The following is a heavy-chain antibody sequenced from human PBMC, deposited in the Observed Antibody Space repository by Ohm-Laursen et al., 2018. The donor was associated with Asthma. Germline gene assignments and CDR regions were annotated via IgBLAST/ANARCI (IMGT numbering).Heavy chain of an antibody. CDR1: GGSISSSNW. V-gene: IGHV4-4*03. Sequence: PGTLSLTCAVSGGSISSSNWWSWVRQPPGKGLEWIGEIYHSGSTNYNPSLKSRVTISVDKSKNQFSLKLSSVTAADTAVYYCARDQYSSSWSHFHDYWGQGTLVTVSS. D-gene: IGHD6-13*01. CDR3: ARDQYSSSWSHFHDY. J-gene: IGHJ4*02. CDR2: IYHSGST.